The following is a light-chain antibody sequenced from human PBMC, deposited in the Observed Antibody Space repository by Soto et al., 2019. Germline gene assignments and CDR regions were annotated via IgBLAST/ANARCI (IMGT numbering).Light chain of an antibody. CDR3: QQRSNWPSIT. CDR2: DAS. CDR1: QSVSSF. Sequence: IVLTQSPANLSVSPGERATLSCRASQSVSSFLAWYQQKPGQAPRLLIFDASTRATGIPARFSGSGSGTDFTLTISSLEPEDFAVYYCQQRSNWPSITFGQRRRPEI. J-gene: IGKJ5*01. V-gene: IGKV3-11*01.